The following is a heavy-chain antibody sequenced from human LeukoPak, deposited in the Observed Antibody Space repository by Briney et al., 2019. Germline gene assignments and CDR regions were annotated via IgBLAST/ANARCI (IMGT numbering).Heavy chain of an antibody. J-gene: IGHJ4*02. CDR1: GYHFINYW. V-gene: IGHV5-51*01. CDR3: ASRDYSPYCSSTSCTFFDY. Sequence: GKSLHIPWKCSGYHFINYWIGWVRHLPGKGLEWMGNTYPGDSDTTYSPSFHGQATLSADESIRTASLQWSSLKASDTAMYYCASRDYSPYCSSTSCTFFDYWGQGTLVTVSS. D-gene: IGHD2-2*01. CDR2: TYPGDSDT.